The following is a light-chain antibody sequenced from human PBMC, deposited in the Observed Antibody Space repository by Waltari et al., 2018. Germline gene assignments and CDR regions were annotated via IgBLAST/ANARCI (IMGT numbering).Light chain of an antibody. J-gene: IGKJ1*01. V-gene: IGKV3-15*01. CDR3: QQYNNWHTWT. CDR1: QSVTSN. Sequence: EIVMTQSPATLSVSPGERATLSCRASQSVTSNLAWDQQKPGQAPRLLIYGASTRATGIPARFSGSGSGTEFTLTISSLQSEDFAVYYCQQYNNWHTWTFGQGTKVEIK. CDR2: GAS.